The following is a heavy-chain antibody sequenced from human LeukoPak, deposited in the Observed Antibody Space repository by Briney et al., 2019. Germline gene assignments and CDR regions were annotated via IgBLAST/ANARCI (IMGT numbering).Heavy chain of an antibody. CDR3: AKDPHSPYYYDSSGYYPC. V-gene: IGHV3-23*01. CDR1: GFTFSSYA. CDR2: ISGSGGST. J-gene: IGHJ4*02. Sequence: GGSLRLSCAASGFTFSSYAMSWVRQAPGKGLEWVSAISGSGGSTYYADSVKGRFTISRDNSKNTLYLQMNSLRAEDTAVYYCAKDPHSPYYYDSSGYYPCWGQGTLVTVSS. D-gene: IGHD3-22*01.